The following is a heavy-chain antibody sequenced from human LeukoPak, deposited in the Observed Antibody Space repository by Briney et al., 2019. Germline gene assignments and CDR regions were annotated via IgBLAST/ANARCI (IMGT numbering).Heavy chain of an antibody. Sequence: GGSLRLSCAASGFTFSSYGMNWVRQAPGKGLEWVSSISSSSSYIYYADSVKGRFTISRDNAKNSLYLQMNSLRAEDTAVYYCARAPGDSSGYYYDGRVLWGQGTLVTVSS. V-gene: IGHV3-21*01. D-gene: IGHD3-22*01. CDR3: ARAPGDSSGYYYDGRVL. CDR2: ISSSSSYI. CDR1: GFTFSSYG. J-gene: IGHJ4*02.